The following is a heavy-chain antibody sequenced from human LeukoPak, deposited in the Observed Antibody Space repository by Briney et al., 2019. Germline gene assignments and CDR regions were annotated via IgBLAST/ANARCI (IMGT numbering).Heavy chain of an antibody. J-gene: IGHJ4*02. CDR2: IFYSGST. CDR1: GGSISTSNYY. V-gene: IGHV4-39*07. CDR3: ARSPRGSGSYYFDY. D-gene: IGHD3-10*01. Sequence: SETLSLTCTVSGGSISTSNYYWGWIRQPPGKGLEWIGNIFYSGSTYYSPSLKSRVTISVDTSKNQFSLKLSSVTAADTAVYYCARSPRGSGSYYFDYWGQGTLVTVSS.